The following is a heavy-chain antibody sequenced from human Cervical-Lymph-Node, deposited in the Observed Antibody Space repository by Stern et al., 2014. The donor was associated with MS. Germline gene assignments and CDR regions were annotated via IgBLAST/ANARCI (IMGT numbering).Heavy chain of an antibody. CDR1: GYTFTSYG. CDR2: ISAYNGNT. D-gene: IGHD1-26*01. J-gene: IGHJ4*02. V-gene: IGHV1-18*01. CDR3: ARWNTGWELLRSYYFDY. Sequence: VQLEESGAEVKKPGASGKVSCKASGYTFTSYGISWVRQAPGQGLEWMGWISAYNGNTNYAQKLQGRVTMTTDTSTSTAYMELRSLRSDDTAVYYCARWNTGWELLRSYYFDYWGQGTLVTVSS.